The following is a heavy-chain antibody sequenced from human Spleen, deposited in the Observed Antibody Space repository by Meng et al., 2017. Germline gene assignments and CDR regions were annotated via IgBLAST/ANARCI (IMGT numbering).Heavy chain of an antibody. V-gene: IGHV3-74*03. CDR3: ARDADWVIFDH. CDR2: INTDASIT. J-gene: IGHJ4*02. D-gene: IGHD3-9*01. Sequence: GESLKISCAASGFTFSNHWMHWVRQAPGKGLVWVSRINTDASITTYADSVKGRFTISRDDAKNTVYLQMNSLRAEDTAVYYCARDADWVIFDHWGQGALVTVSS. CDR1: GFTFSNHW.